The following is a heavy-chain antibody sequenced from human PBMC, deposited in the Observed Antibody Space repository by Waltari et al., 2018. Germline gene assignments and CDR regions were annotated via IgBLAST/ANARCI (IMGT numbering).Heavy chain of an antibody. CDR2: IKRDESEK. Sequence: EVQLVESGGGLVQPGGSLRLSCAASGFSISGCWMSWVRQAPGKGLGWVANIKRDESEKNYVDSVKGRLTISRDNAKNSLYLQMGGLRAEDTAVYYCARGRITIGPWGQGTLVTVSS. J-gene: IGHJ5*02. V-gene: IGHV3-7*03. CDR3: ARGRITIGP. D-gene: IGHD3-10*01. CDR1: GFSISGCW.